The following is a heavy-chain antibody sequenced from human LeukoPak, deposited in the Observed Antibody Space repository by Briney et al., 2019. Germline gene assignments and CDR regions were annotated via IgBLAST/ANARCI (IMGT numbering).Heavy chain of an antibody. Sequence: ASVKVSCKASGFTSITNDINWVRQATGQGLEWMGWINTNTGNPTYAQGFTGRFVFSLDTSVSTAYLQISSLKAEDTAVYYCARRARWFGVDYWGQGTLVTVSS. CDR1: GFTSITND. D-gene: IGHD3-16*01. CDR3: ARRARWFGVDY. CDR2: INTNTGNP. J-gene: IGHJ4*02. V-gene: IGHV7-4-1*02.